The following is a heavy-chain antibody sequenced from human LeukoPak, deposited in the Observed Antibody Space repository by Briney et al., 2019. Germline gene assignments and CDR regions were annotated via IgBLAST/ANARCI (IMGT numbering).Heavy chain of an antibody. V-gene: IGHV3-33*06. Sequence: GGSLRLSCAASGFTFSSYGMHWVRQAPGKGLEWVAVIWYDGSNKYYADSVKGRFTISRDSSKNTLFLHMNTLRAEDTAIYYCVKDRTVGASYWYFDLWGRGTLVTVSS. CDR1: GFTFSSYG. CDR2: IWYDGSNK. D-gene: IGHD1-26*01. CDR3: VKDRTVGASYWYFDL. J-gene: IGHJ2*01.